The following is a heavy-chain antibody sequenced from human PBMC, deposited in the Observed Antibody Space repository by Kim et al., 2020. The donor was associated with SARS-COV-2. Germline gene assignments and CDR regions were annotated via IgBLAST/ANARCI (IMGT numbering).Heavy chain of an antibody. Sequence: PSLKSRVTISVDTSKNQFSLKLSSVTAADTAVYYCARLTGYTPYYYGMDVWGQGTTVTVSS. J-gene: IGHJ6*02. V-gene: IGHV4-61*07. CDR3: ARLTGYTPYYYGMDV. D-gene: IGHD3-9*01.